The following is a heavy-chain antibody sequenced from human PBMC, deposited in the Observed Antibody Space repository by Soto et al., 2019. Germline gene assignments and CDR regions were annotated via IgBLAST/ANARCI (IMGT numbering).Heavy chain of an antibody. Sequence: QIQLVQSGGEVKKPGASVKVSCKASGYTFISYGISWVRQAPGQGLEWMGWISPYNNNNTQCVQKVQGRVTLTTETSTTTAYMEIRSLTSDDTAVYYCARYDLSSSWSEFWGQGTLVTVSS. CDR3: ARYDLSSSWSEF. J-gene: IGHJ4*02. D-gene: IGHD6-13*01. CDR2: ISPYNNNNT. V-gene: IGHV1-18*01. CDR1: GYTFISYG.